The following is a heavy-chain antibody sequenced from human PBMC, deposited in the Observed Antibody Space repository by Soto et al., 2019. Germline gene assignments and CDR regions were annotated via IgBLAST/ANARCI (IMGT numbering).Heavy chain of an antibody. CDR1: GFTFDAYA. J-gene: IGHJ4*02. Sequence: EVQLVESGGGLVQPGRSLRLYCAASGFTFDAYAMHWVRQAPGKGLEWVSGISWNSGSIGYADSVKGRFTISRDKAKKYQYLQINSLRAEDTALYYCAKSREGLRFFDYWGQGTLVTVSS. CDR2: ISWNSGSI. CDR3: AKSREGLRFFDY. V-gene: IGHV3-9*01. D-gene: IGHD5-12*01.